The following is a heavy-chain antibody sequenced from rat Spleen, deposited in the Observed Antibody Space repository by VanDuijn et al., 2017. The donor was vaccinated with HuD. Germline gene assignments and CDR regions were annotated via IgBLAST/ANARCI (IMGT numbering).Heavy chain of an antibody. Sequence: EVQLQESGPGLVKPSQSLSLTCSVTDSSITNNYWDWIRKFLGNKMEWIGHITYSGSTRYHPSLESRISITRDTSKNQFFLQLNSVNAEDTATYYCARSLDTYGWFAYWGQGTLVTVSS. CDR3: ARSLDTYGWFAY. V-gene: IGHV3-1*01. CDR1: DSSITNNY. D-gene: IGHD2-1*01. CDR2: ITYSGST. J-gene: IGHJ3*01.